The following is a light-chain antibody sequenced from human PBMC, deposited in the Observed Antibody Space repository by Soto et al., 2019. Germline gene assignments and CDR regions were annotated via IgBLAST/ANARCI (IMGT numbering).Light chain of an antibody. V-gene: IGLV2-14*03. J-gene: IGLJ3*02. Sequence: QSVLTQPASVSGSPGQSITISCTGTSSDVGDYNYVSWYQQHPGNAPKLMIFDVSKRPSGVSNRFSGSKSDNTASLTISGLQAEDEADYYCTSYTSSTLWVFGGGTKVTVL. CDR3: TSYTSSTLWV. CDR2: DVS. CDR1: SSDVGDYNY.